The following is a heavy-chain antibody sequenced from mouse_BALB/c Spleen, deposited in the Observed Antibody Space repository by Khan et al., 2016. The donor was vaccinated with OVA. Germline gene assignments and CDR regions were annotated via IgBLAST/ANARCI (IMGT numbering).Heavy chain of an antibody. J-gene: IGHJ3*01. CDR2: INPSTGYT. D-gene: IGHD1-1*01. CDR1: GYTFTSYW. Sequence: QVQLQQSGAELAKPGASVKMSCKASGYTFTSYWMHWVKQRPGQGLEWIGYINPSTGYTGYNQRFKDKATLTADKSSSTAYMQPSSLTSEESAVHYSTNNGSSSAWLTYWGQGTLVTVSA. V-gene: IGHV1-7*01. CDR3: TNNGSSSAWLTY.